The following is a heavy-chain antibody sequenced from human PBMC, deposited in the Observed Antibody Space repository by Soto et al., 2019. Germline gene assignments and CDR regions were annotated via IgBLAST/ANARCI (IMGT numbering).Heavy chain of an antibody. CDR1: GYTFSGYY. J-gene: IGHJ5*02. CDR3: ARGRRDLAGVGMRDWFDP. V-gene: IGHV1-2*04. CDR2: INPDSGGT. D-gene: IGHD3-3*02. Sequence: QVQLAQCGAEVKRPGASVKVSCKASGYTFSGYYIHWVRQAPGQGLEWMGWINPDSGGTNYAQNFQGWVTMTRDTSITTAYMELTRLKSDDSAVYYCARGRRDLAGVGMRDWFDPWGQGTLVTVSS.